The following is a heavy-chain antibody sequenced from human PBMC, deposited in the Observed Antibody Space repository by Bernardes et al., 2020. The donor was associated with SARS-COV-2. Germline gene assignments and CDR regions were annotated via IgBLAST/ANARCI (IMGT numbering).Heavy chain of an antibody. CDR3: ARVGYGVNALHI. CDR2: ISGYNGDT. V-gene: IGHV1-18*04. D-gene: IGHD3-16*01. J-gene: IGHJ3*02. CDR1: GYTFTNYD. Sequence: AQLEVGCKASGYTFTNYDINWVRLAPGQGLEWMGWISGYNGDTNYSQKFQGRVTMTTDTSTSTAYMEVGSLRSDDTAVYYCARVGYGVNALHIWGQGTMVTVSS.